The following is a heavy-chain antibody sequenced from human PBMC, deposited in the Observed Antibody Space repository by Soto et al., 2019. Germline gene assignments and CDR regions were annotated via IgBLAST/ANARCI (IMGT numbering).Heavy chain of an antibody. V-gene: IGHV5-51*01. CDR3: ARGLIRCSSTSCYFDY. D-gene: IGHD2-2*01. CDR2: IYPGDSDT. Sequence: GESLKISCKGSGYSFTGYWIGWVRQMPGKGLEWMGIIYPGDSDTRYSPSFQGQVTISADKSISTAYLQWSSLKASDTAMYYCARGLIRCSSTSCYFDYWGQGTLVTVSS. CDR1: GYSFTGYW. J-gene: IGHJ4*02.